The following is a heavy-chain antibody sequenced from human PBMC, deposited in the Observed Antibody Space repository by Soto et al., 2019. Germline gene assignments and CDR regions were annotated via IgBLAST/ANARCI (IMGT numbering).Heavy chain of an antibody. CDR1: GFTFSTYS. CDR2: ISSRSDI. J-gene: IGHJ6*02. V-gene: IGHV3-21*01. D-gene: IGHD2-2*02. Sequence: GGSLRLSCVGSGFTFSTYSINWVRQAPGKGLEWVSSISSRSDIYYADSVKGRFTISRDNAKDSVSLQMNSLRAEDTAVYYCAREYTAWPLAYGLDVWGQGTTVTVSS. CDR3: AREYTAWPLAYGLDV.